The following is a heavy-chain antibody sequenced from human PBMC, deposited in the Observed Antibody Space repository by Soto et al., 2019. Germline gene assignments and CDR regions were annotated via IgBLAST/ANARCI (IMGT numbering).Heavy chain of an antibody. CDR2: IRSKANSYAT. V-gene: IGHV3-73*01. CDR1: GFTFSGSA. CDR3: TRRRSSWYNNWFDP. D-gene: IGHD6-13*01. J-gene: IGHJ5*02. Sequence: GGSLRLSCAASGFTFSGSAMHWVRQASGKGLEWVGRIRSKANSYATAYAASVKGRFTISRDDSKNTAYLQMNSLKTEDTAVYYCTRRRSSWYNNWFDPWGQGTLVTVSS.